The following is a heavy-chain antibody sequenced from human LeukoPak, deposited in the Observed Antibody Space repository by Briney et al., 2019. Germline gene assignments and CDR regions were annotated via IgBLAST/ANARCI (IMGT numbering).Heavy chain of an antibody. Sequence: GGSLRLSCAASGFTFSLCAMTWVRQAPGKGLEWVSTITGSGENTFSAESVKGRFTISRDNSENTLYLQMNSLRAEDAAVYYCAKGRTYHYFMDVWGQGTTVTVSS. J-gene: IGHJ6*03. V-gene: IGHV3-23*01. CDR3: AKGRTYHYFMDV. CDR2: ITGSGENT. CDR1: GFTFSLCA.